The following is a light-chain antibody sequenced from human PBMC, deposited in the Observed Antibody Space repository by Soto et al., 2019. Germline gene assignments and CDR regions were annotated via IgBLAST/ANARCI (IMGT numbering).Light chain of an antibody. CDR1: SSDVGGYNY. V-gene: IGLV2-8*01. CDR3: SSYAGSSNV. CDR2: EVN. Sequence: VLTQPPSASGSPGQSVAISCTGTSSDVGGYNYVSWYQQHPGKAPKLMIYEVNKRPSGVPDRFSGSKSGNTASLTVSGLKAEDEADYYCSSYAGSSNVFGTGTKV. J-gene: IGLJ1*01.